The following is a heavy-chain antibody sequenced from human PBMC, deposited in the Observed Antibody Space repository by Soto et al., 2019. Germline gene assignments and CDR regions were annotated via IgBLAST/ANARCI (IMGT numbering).Heavy chain of an antibody. CDR3: AIVWYYYGPGRTNWFAP. V-gene: IGHV4-34*01. Sequence: YWSWKRQPPGKGLEWIGEINHSGSTNYNPSLKSRVTISVDTSKNQFSLKLSSVTAADTAVYFCAIVWYYYGPGRTNWFAPWRHGTLVTVSS. CDR2: INHSGST. D-gene: IGHD3-10*01. CDR1: Y. J-gene: IGHJ5*02.